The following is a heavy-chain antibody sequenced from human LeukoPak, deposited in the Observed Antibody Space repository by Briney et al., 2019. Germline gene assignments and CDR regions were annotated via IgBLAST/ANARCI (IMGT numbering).Heavy chain of an antibody. D-gene: IGHD2-8*02. Sequence: GGSLRLSCAASGSTFNVYTMHWVRQAPGKGLEWVSSITSSSSHLYYADSVKGRFTISRDNAKNSLFLQMNSLRAEDTAVYYCASGKLCTGHNCYFDYWGQGTLVTVSS. J-gene: IGHJ4*02. CDR3: ASGKLCTGHNCYFDY. V-gene: IGHV3-21*01. CDR1: GSTFNVYT. CDR2: ITSSSSHL.